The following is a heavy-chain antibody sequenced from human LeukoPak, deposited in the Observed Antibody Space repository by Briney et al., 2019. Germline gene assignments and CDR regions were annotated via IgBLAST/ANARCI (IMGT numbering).Heavy chain of an antibody. J-gene: IGHJ6*02. D-gene: IGHD3-3*01. CDR2: IHYSGGT. CDR1: GDSINNHY. CDR3: ARDYDFRVGQWYYAMDV. Sequence: PSETLSLTCSVSGDSINNHYWNWIRQPPGKGLEWVGYIHYSGGTTYNPSLECRVTISVDRSKKEFSLKLISVTPADTAVYYCARDYDFRVGQWYYAMDVWGQGTTVTVSS. V-gene: IGHV4-59*11.